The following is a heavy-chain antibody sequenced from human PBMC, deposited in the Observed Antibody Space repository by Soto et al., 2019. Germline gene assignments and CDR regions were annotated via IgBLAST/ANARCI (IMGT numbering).Heavy chain of an antibody. CDR3: ARGVLEPFRQQPSLGDHFDY. Sequence: GGSLRLSCAASGFTFSSYSMNWVRQAPGKGLKWVSSISSSSSYIYYADSVKGRFTISRDNAKNSLYLQMNSLRAEDTAVYYCARGVLEPFRQQPSLGDHFDYWGQGTLVTVSS. CDR2: ISSSSSYI. V-gene: IGHV3-21*01. CDR1: GFTFSSYS. J-gene: IGHJ4*02. D-gene: IGHD6-13*01.